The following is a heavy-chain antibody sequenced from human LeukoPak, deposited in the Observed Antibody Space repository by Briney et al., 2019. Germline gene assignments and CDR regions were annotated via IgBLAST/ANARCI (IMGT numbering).Heavy chain of an antibody. CDR3: AREGDYYDFWSGYYRGDSGIDY. D-gene: IGHD3-3*01. CDR1: GGSISSGSYY. Sequence: SQTLSLTCTVSGGSISSGSYYWSWIRQPAGKGLEWIGRIYTSGSTNYNPSLKSRVTISVDTSKNQFSLKLSSVTAADTAVYYCAREGDYYDFWSGYYRGDSGIDYWGQGTLVTVSS. V-gene: IGHV4-61*02. CDR2: IYTSGST. J-gene: IGHJ4*02.